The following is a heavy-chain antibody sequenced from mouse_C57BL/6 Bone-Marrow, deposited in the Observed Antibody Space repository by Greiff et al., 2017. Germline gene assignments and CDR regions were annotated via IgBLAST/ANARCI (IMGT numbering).Heavy chain of an antibody. CDR1: EYEFPSHD. Sequence: EVQLQESGGGLVQPGESLKLSCESNEYEFPSHDMSWVRKTPEKRLELVAAINSDGGSTYYPDTMERRFIISRDNTKKTLYLQMSSLRSEDTALYYCADYYSVTTREDYWGQGTSVTVSS. CDR2: INSDGGST. V-gene: IGHV5-2*01. J-gene: IGHJ4*01. D-gene: IGHD2-12*01. CDR3: ADYYSVTTREDY.